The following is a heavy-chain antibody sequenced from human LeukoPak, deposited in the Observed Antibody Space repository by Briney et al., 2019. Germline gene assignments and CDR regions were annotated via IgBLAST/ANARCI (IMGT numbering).Heavy chain of an antibody. J-gene: IGHJ5*02. CDR1: GFTFSSYW. Sequence: GGSLRLSCAASGFTFSSYWMHWVRQAPGKGLVWVSRINSDGSSTSYADSVRGRFTISRDNAKNTLYLQMNSLRAEDTAVYYCARHRYCTNGVCYQNWFDPWGQGTLVTVSS. CDR3: ARHRYCTNGVCYQNWFDP. D-gene: IGHD2-8*01. CDR2: INSDGSST. V-gene: IGHV3-74*01.